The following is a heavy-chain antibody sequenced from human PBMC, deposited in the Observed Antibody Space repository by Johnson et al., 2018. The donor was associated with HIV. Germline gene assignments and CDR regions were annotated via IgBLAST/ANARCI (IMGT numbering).Heavy chain of an antibody. Sequence: QVQLVESGGGLVQSGGSLRLSCGVSGFAVSSNYMSWVRQAPGKGLEWVAFIQNDGTNKYYADFVKGRFTISRDNSRNTVYLEMRNLRTEETAVYYCAKDRTSWGFDAFDLWGQGTMVTVSS. CDR1: GFAVSSNY. CDR3: AKDRTSWGFDAFDL. CDR2: IQNDGTNK. V-gene: IGHV3-30*02. J-gene: IGHJ3*01. D-gene: IGHD3-16*01.